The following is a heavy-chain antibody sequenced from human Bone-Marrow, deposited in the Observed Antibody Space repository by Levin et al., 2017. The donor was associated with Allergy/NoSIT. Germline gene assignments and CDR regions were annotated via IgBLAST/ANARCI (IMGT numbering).Heavy chain of an antibody. CDR3: ARDGVEGFQGELLLSGFDY. CDR1: GYTFTGYY. Sequence: ASVKVSCKASGYTFTGYYMHWVRQAPGQGLEWMGWINPNSGGTNYAQKFQGRVTMTRDTSISTAYMELSRLRSDDTAVYYCARDGVEGFQGELLLSGFDYWGQGTLVTVSS. V-gene: IGHV1-2*02. D-gene: IGHD1-26*01. J-gene: IGHJ4*02. CDR2: INPNSGGT.